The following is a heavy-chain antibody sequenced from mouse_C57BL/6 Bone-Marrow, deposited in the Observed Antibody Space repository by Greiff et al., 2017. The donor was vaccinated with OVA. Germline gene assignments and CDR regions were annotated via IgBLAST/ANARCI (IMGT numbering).Heavy chain of an antibody. J-gene: IGHJ2*01. CDR3: ARMRVTTSDY. V-gene: IGHV1-81*01. CDR1: GYTFTSYG. D-gene: IGHD2-2*01. Sequence: VQLQESGAELARPGASVKLSCKASGYTFTSYGISWVKQRTGQGLEWIGEIYPRGGNTYYNEKFKGKATLTADKSSSTAYMELRSLTSEDSAVYFCARMRVTTSDYWGQGTTLTVSS. CDR2: IYPRGGNT.